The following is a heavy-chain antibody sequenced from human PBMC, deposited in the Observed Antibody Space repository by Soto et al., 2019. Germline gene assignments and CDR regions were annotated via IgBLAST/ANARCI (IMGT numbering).Heavy chain of an antibody. D-gene: IGHD2-21*02. V-gene: IGHV4-4*02. J-gene: IGHJ3*02. CDR2: IYHSGST. Sequence: QVQLQESGPGLVKPSGTLSLACGVSGGSISSTDWWSWVRQPPGKGLEWIGEIYHSGSTNYNPSLKSRVTKSVDKSKNQFSLKLSSVTAADTAVYFCARVRAVTVGVFDIWGQGTMVTVSS. CDR3: ARVRAVTVGVFDI. CDR1: GGSISSTDW.